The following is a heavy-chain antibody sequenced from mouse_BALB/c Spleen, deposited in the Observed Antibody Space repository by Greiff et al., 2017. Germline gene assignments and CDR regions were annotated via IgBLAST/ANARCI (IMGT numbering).Heavy chain of an antibody. D-gene: IGHD3-2*01. CDR1: GDSITSGY. CDR2: ISYSGST. V-gene: IGHV3-8*02. Sequence: VQLKQSGPSLVKPSQTLSLTCSVTGDSITSGYWNWIRKFPGNKLEYMGYISYSGSTYYNPSLKSRISITRDTSKNQYYLQLNSVTTEDTATYYCARGETARATPYAMDYWGQGTSVTVSS. CDR3: ARGETARATPYAMDY. J-gene: IGHJ4*01.